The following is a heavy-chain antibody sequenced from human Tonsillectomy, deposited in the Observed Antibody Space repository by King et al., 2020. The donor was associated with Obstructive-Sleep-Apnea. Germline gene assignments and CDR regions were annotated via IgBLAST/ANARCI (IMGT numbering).Heavy chain of an antibody. Sequence: TLKESGPTLVKPTQTLTLTCTFSGFSLSTSGVGVGWIRQPPGKALEWLVVIYWDDDQRYSPSLKSRLTLTKDTSKNQVVLTMTKMDPVDTATYYCVHSQVGALDYWGQGTLVTVSS. CDR3: VHSQVGALDY. CDR1: GFSLSTSGVG. CDR2: IYWDDDQ. D-gene: IGHD1-26*01. J-gene: IGHJ4*02. V-gene: IGHV2-5*02.